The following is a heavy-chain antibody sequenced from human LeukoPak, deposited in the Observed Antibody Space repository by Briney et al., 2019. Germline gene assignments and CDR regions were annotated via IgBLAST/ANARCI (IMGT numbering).Heavy chain of an antibody. CDR3: GRDGQLAAGPMGYYYMDV. CDR2: IRYDGSNK. CDR1: GFTFSSYG. V-gene: IGHV3-30*02. Sequence: GGPLRLSCAASGFTFSSYGMHWVRQAPGKGLEWVAFIRYDGSNKYYADSVKGRFTISRDNSKNTLYLQMNSLRPDDTAVYYCGRDGQLAAGPMGYYYMDVWGKGTTVTVSS. D-gene: IGHD6-13*01. J-gene: IGHJ6*03.